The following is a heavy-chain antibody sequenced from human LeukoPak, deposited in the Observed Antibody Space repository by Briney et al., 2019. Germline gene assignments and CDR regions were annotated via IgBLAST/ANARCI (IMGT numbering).Heavy chain of an antibody. V-gene: IGHV3-30*18. CDR2: ISYDGSNK. D-gene: IGHD2-15*01. CDR1: GFTFSTYG. CDR3: AKSDLGHRSRQVGHFDY. J-gene: IGHJ4*02. Sequence: GGSLRLSCAASGFTFSTYGMHWVRQAPGKGLEWVAVISYDGSNKYYADSVKGRFTISRDNSKNTLYLQMNSLRAEDAAVYYCAKSDLGHRSRQVGHFDYWGQGTLVTVSS.